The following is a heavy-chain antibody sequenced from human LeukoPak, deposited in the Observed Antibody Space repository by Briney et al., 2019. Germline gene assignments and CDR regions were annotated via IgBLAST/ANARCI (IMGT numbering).Heavy chain of an antibody. CDR3: ARVSTYSYGSGSYYWDYYFDY. CDR2: INPDNGNT. J-gene: IGHJ4*02. Sequence: ASVKVSCKAAGYTFTTYPITWVRQAPGQGFEWMGWINPDNGNTIYAQKVQGRLTMTTDTSTTTAYMELRSLRSDDTAVYNCARVSTYSYGSGSYYWDYYFDYWGLGTLVTVSS. D-gene: IGHD3-10*01. CDR1: GYTFTTYP. V-gene: IGHV1-18*01.